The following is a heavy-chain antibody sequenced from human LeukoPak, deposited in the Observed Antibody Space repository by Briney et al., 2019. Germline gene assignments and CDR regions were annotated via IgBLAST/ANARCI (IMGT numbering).Heavy chain of an antibody. Sequence: GASVKVSCKSSGYSFTTYGISWVRQAPGQGLEWMGWISAYNGNTNYAQKLQGRVTMTTDTSTSTAYMELRSLRSDDTAVYYCARAGASADITMVRGVLDAFDIWGQGTMVTVSS. CDR2: ISAYNGNT. D-gene: IGHD3-10*01. CDR3: ARAGASADITMVRGVLDAFDI. V-gene: IGHV1-18*01. J-gene: IGHJ3*02. CDR1: GYSFTTYG.